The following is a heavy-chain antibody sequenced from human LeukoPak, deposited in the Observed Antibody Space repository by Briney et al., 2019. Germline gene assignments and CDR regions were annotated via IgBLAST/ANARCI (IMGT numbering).Heavy chain of an antibody. CDR1: GGSISSSGSY. J-gene: IGHJ5*02. V-gene: IGHV4-39*07. CDR2: VSYSGNT. Sequence: SETLSLTCTVSGGSISSSGSYWGWIRQPPGKGLEWFGSVSYSGNTYTPSLKSRVTISVDTSKNQFSLNLTSVNAADTAIYYCARVMAARREDLNWFDPWGQGTLVTVSS. D-gene: IGHD6-6*01. CDR3: ARVMAARREDLNWFDP.